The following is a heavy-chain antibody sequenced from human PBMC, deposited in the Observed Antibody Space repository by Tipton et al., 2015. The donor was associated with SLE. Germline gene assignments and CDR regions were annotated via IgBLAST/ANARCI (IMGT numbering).Heavy chain of an antibody. V-gene: IGHV4-59*01. D-gene: IGHD3-16*01. Sequence: TLSLTCTVSGTSISGYYWNWIRQSPGRGLEWVGYISYSGNTNYNPSLKRRVTISVDTSKTHFSLNLSSVTAADTAVYYCARGGLGSDLRRSIYLWLWGQGALVTVSS. CDR3: ARGGLGSDLRRSIYLWL. CDR1: GTSISGYY. CDR2: ISYSGNT. J-gene: IGHJ1*01.